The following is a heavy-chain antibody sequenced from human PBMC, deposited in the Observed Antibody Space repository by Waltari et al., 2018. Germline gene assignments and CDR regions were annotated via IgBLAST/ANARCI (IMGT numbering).Heavy chain of an antibody. Sequence: EVQLLESGGGLVPPGGSLRLSCAASGFTFRSYAMSWVRQAQGRGLEWVSAISGSGGSTYYADSVKGGVTISRDNAKNSRYLQMNSLRAEDTAVYYCAREGCSGGSCYSYWFDPWGQGTLVTVSS. J-gene: IGHJ5*02. CDR3: AREGCSGGSCYSYWFDP. D-gene: IGHD2-15*01. V-gene: IGHV3-23*01. CDR2: ISGSGGST. CDR1: GFTFRSYA.